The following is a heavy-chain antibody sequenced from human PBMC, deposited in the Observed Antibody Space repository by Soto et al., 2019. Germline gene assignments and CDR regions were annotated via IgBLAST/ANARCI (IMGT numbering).Heavy chain of an antibody. CDR3: ARGSRYYYDSSSYYFDY. J-gene: IGHJ4*02. CDR2: LYHSGST. D-gene: IGHD3-22*01. V-gene: IGHV4-39*07. Sequence: SETLSLTCTVSGGSISGSSYYWGWIRQPPGKGLEWIGNLYHSGSTYYNPSLKSRVTISVDTSKNQFSLKLSSVTAADTAVYYCARGSRYYYDSSSYYFDYWGQGTLVTVSS. CDR1: GGSISGSSYY.